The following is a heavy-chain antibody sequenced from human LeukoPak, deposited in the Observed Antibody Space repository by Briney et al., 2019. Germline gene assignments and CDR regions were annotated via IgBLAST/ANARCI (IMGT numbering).Heavy chain of an antibody. V-gene: IGHV1-8*01. CDR1: GYTFTSYD. D-gene: IGHD3-10*01. CDR2: MNPNSGNT. J-gene: IGHJ6*03. CDR3: ARSGGLYWFEELLYRTYYYYMDV. Sequence: ASVKVSCKASGYTFTSYDINWVRQATGQGLEWMGWMNPNSGNTGYAQKFQGRVTMTRNTSISTAYMELSSLRSEDTAVYYCARSGGLYWFEELLYRTYYYYMDVWGKGTTVTVSS.